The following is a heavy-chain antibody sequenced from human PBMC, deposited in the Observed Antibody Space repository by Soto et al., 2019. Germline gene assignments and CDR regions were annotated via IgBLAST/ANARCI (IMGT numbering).Heavy chain of an antibody. Sequence: PGGSLRLSCAASGFTFSSYGMHWVRQAPCKGLEWVAVISYDGSNKYYADSVKGRFTISRDNSKNTLYLQMNSLRAEDTAVYYCAKAGSLGRSGYYTPRVGYYMDVWGKGTTVTVSS. V-gene: IGHV3-30*18. CDR3: AKAGSLGRSGYYTPRVGYYMDV. D-gene: IGHD3-3*01. CDR2: ISYDGSNK. CDR1: GFTFSSYG. J-gene: IGHJ6*03.